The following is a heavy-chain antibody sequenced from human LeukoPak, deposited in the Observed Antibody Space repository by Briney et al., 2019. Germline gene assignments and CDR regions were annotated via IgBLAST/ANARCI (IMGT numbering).Heavy chain of an antibody. D-gene: IGHD3-16*01. J-gene: IGHJ4*02. Sequence: GGSLRLSCAASGFTFDDYAMHWVRQAPGKGLEWVSGISWNSGSIGYADSVKGRFTISRDNAKNSLYLQMNSLRAEDTALYYCAKDHTGHWGPFDYWGQGTLVTVSS. CDR1: GFTFDDYA. CDR2: ISWNSGSI. V-gene: IGHV3-9*01. CDR3: AKDHTGHWGPFDY.